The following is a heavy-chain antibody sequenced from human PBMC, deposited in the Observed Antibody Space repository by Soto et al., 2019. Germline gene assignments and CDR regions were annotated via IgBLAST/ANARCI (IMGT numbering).Heavy chain of an antibody. CDR3: ARDPRGSRFDP. CDR2: ISSSGSTI. Sequence: GGSLRLSCAASGFTFSSYEMNWVRQAPGKGLEWVSYISSSGSTIYYADSVKGRFTISRDNAENSLYLQMNSLRAEDTAVYYCARDPRGSRFDPWGQGTLVTVS. CDR1: GFTFSSYE. D-gene: IGHD3-16*01. V-gene: IGHV3-48*03. J-gene: IGHJ5*02.